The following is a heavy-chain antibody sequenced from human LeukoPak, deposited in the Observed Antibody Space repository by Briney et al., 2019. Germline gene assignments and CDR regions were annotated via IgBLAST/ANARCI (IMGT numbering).Heavy chain of an antibody. CDR2: INSDGSST. Sequence: PGGSLRLSCAASGFTFSSYWMHWVRQAPGKGLVWVSRINSDGSSTSYADSVKGRFTISRHNSKNTLYLQMNSLRAEDTAVYYCARVGVISIAAAYYFDYWGQGTLVTVSS. CDR1: GFTFSSYW. D-gene: IGHD6-13*01. CDR3: ARVGVISIAAAYYFDY. V-gene: IGHV3-74*01. J-gene: IGHJ4*02.